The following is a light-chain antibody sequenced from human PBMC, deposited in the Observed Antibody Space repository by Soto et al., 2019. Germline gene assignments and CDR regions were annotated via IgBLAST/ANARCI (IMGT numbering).Light chain of an antibody. J-gene: IGLJ3*02. CDR2: NTN. CDR1: SGSVSTTYY. CDR3: VLYMGSGISA. V-gene: IGLV8-61*01. Sequence: QTVVTQEPSFSVSPGGTVTLTCGLSSGSVSTTYYPSWYQQTPGQSPRTLIYNTNTRSSGVPDRFSGSILGNKAALTITGAQADDESHYYCVLYMGSGISAFGGGTKLTVL.